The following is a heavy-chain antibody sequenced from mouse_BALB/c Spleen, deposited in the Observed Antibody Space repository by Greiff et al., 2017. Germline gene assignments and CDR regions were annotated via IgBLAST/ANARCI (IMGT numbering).Heavy chain of an antibody. CDR3: ARDYGSSYVDY. CDR1: GFTFSSFG. CDR2: ISSGSSTI. J-gene: IGHJ2*01. Sequence: EVMLVESGGGLVQPGGSRKLSCAASGFTFSSFGMHWVRQAPEKGLEWVAYISSGSSTIYYADTVKGRFTISRDNPKNTLFLQMTSLRSEDTAMYYCARDYGSSYVDYWGQGTTLTVSS. D-gene: IGHD1-1*01. V-gene: IGHV5-17*02.